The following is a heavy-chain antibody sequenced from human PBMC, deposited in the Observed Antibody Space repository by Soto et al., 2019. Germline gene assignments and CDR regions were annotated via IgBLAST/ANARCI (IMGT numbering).Heavy chain of an antibody. CDR2: IIPIFGTA. V-gene: IGHV1-69*13. CDR3: ASAPSYGSSWLNY. J-gene: IGHJ4*02. D-gene: IGHD6-13*01. Sequence: SVKVSCKASGGTFSRYAINWVRQAPGQGLEWMGGIIPIFGTANYAQKFQGRVTITADESTSTAYMELSSLRSEDTAVYYCASAPSYGSSWLNYWGQGTLVTVSS. CDR1: GGTFSRYA.